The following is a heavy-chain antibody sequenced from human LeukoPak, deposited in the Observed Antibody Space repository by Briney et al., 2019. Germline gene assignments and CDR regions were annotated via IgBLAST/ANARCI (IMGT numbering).Heavy chain of an antibody. CDR1: GYSISSGYY. CDR3: ARLWELAFDY. D-gene: IGHD1-26*01. J-gene: IGHJ4*02. Sequence: SETLSLTCAVSGYSISSGYYWGWIRQPPGKGLEWIGSIYHSGSTYYNPSLKSRVTISVDTSKNQFSLKLSFVTAADTAVYYCARLWELAFDYWGQGTLVTVSS. V-gene: IGHV4-38-2*01. CDR2: IYHSGST.